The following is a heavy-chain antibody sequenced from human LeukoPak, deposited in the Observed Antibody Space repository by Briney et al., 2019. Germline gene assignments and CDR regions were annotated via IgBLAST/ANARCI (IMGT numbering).Heavy chain of an antibody. D-gene: IGHD3-22*01. CDR3: ARDLYYDSSGYSAFDI. V-gene: IGHV1-69*13. J-gene: IGHJ3*02. CDR1: GGTFSSYA. CDR2: IIPIFGTA. Sequence: SVKVSCKASGGTFSSYAISWVRQAPGQGLEWMGGIIPIFGTANYAQKFQGRVTITADESTSTAYMELSSLRSEDTAVYYCARDLYYDSSGYSAFDIWGQGTTVTVSS.